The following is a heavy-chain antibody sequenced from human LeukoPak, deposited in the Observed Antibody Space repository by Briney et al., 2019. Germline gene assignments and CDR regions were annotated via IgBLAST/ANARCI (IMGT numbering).Heavy chain of an antibody. V-gene: IGHV1-3*03. J-gene: IGHJ5*02. CDR2: INAGNGNT. Sequence: ASVKVFCKASGYTFTGYYMHWVRQAPGQRLEWMGWINAGNGNTKYSQEFQGRVTITRDTSASTAYMELSSLRSEDMAVYYCARAGLVGALNWFDPWGQGTLVTVSS. D-gene: IGHD1-26*01. CDR1: GYTFTGYY. CDR3: ARAGLVGALNWFDP.